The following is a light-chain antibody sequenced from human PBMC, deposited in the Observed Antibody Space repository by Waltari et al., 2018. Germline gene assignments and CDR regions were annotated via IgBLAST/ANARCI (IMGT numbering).Light chain of an antibody. Sequence: QSALTQPASVSGSPGQSITIPCTGTRSDVGRYNFVPWYQQPPGKAPQLIIYEVNKRPSGVSNRLSGSKSGNTASLTISGLQAEDESDYYCCSYAGRSTWVFGGGTKVTVL. CDR3: CSYAGRSTWV. J-gene: IGLJ3*02. CDR1: RSDVGRYNF. V-gene: IGLV2-23*02. CDR2: EVN.